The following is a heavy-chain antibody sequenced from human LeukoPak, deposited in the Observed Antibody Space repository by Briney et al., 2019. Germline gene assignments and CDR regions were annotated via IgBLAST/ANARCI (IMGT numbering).Heavy chain of an antibody. D-gene: IGHD2-2*01. Sequence: NPSETLSLTCAVSGGSISSGGYSWSWIRQPPGKGLEWIGYIYHSGSTYYNPSLKSRVTISVDTSKNQFSLRLTSVTAADTAVYYCARVVRYCSSSSCTERNHFDYWGQGTLVTVSS. J-gene: IGHJ4*02. CDR2: IYHSGST. CDR1: GGSISSGGYS. CDR3: ARVVRYCSSSSCTERNHFDY. V-gene: IGHV4-30-2*01.